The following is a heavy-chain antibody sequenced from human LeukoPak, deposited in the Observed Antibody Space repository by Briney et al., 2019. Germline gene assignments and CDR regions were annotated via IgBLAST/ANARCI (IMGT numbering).Heavy chain of an antibody. CDR1: GYTFTGYY. CDR3: ARDALTDYDILTGQPNWFDP. Sequence: ASVKVSCKASGYTFTGYYMHWVRQAPGQGLEWMGWIHTYNGHTNYAQKLQGRVTMTTDTSTSTAYMELRSLRSDDTAVYYCARDALTDYDILTGQPNWFDPWGQGTLVTVSS. V-gene: IGHV1-18*04. J-gene: IGHJ5*02. D-gene: IGHD3-9*01. CDR2: IHTYNGHT.